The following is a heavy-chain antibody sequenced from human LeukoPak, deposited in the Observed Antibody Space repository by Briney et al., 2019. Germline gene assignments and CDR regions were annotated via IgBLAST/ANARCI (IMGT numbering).Heavy chain of an antibody. CDR3: ARDLITMVRGVILYYYGMEV. J-gene: IGHJ6*02. CDR2: INTYNGKT. CDR1: GYTYTSYG. Sequence: GASVKVSCKCSGYTYTSYGISWVRQAPGQGLEWMGWINTYNGKTNYAQKFQGIVTMTTDTFTSPPYIEQRSLRSDNTAVYYCARDLITMVRGVILYYYGMEVWGQGTTITVSS. V-gene: IGHV1-18*01. D-gene: IGHD3-10*01.